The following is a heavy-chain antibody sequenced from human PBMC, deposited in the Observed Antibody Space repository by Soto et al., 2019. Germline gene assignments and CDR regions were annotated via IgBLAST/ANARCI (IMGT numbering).Heavy chain of an antibody. Sequence: GGSLRLSCAASGLPFSSYAMSWVRQAPGKGLEWVSAISGSGGSTYYADSVKGRSTISRDNSKNTLYLQMNSLRAEDTAVYYCATIERDDILTGSDYWGQGTLVTVSS. J-gene: IGHJ4*02. D-gene: IGHD3-9*01. CDR1: GLPFSSYA. V-gene: IGHV3-23*01. CDR2: ISGSGGST. CDR3: ATIERDDILTGSDY.